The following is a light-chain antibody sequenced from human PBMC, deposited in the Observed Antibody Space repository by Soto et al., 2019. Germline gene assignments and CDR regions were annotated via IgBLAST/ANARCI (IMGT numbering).Light chain of an antibody. CDR1: KLGDKY. J-gene: IGLJ1*01. CDR3: QAWDSSTYV. CDR2: QDT. Sequence: SYELTQPPSVSVSPGQIARITCSGDKLGDKYACWYQQRPGQSPVLVIYQDTMRPSGIPERFSGSNSGNTATLTISGTQAMDEADYYCQAWDSSTYVFGTGTKLTVL. V-gene: IGLV3-1*01.